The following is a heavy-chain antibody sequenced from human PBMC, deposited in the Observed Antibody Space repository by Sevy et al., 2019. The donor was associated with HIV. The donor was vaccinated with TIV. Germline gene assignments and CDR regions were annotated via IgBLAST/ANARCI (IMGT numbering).Heavy chain of an antibody. CDR2: ISGSGGST. J-gene: IGHJ4*02. CDR1: GFTFSTCA. CDR3: AKKGVLIPGYYFDY. D-gene: IGHD3-3*01. V-gene: IGHV3-23*01. Sequence: GGSLRLSCAASGFTFSTCAMSWVRQAPGKGLEWVSGISGSGGSTDYAYSVKGRFTISRDNSKNTLYLQMNTLRADDTGIYYCAKKGVLIPGYYFDYWGQGTLVTVSS.